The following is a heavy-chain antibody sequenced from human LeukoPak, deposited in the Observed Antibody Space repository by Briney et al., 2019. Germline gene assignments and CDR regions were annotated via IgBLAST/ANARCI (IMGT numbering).Heavy chain of an antibody. J-gene: IGHJ4*02. CDR1: GYTLVNYG. V-gene: IGHV1-18*01. CDR2: ISIYSGNA. Sequence: ASVKVSCKASGYTLVNYGINWVRQSPGQGLEWMGWISIYSGNAKYAPKFQGRVTMTRDTSTNTAYMELGSLRSDDTAVYYCARGRSGGTTWARNPTSTYYLDYWGQGTLVTVSS. CDR3: ARGRSGGTTWARNPTSTYYLDY. D-gene: IGHD1-26*01.